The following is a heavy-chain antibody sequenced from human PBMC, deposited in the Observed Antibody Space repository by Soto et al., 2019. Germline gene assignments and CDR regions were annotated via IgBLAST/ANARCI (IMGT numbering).Heavy chain of an antibody. J-gene: IGHJ4*02. CDR2: MNPNSGNT. V-gene: IGHV1-8*01. D-gene: IGHD1-26*01. CDR3: ARGLITGSQYSGGWYYFDS. CDR1: GYTFTSYD. Sequence: GASVKVSCKASGYTFTSYDINWVRQATGQGFEWMGWMNPNSGNTGYAQKFQGRVTMTRDTSITTAYLELSSVTAADTAVYYCARGLITGSQYSGGWYYFDSRGQGTQVTVSS.